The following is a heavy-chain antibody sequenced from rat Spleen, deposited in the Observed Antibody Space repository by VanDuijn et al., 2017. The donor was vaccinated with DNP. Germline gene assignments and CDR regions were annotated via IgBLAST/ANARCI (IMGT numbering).Heavy chain of an antibody. CDR2: ISYDGAS. Sequence: EVRLVESGGGLVQPGRSLKLSCAASGFTFSDYYLAWVRQAPTKGLEWVAYISYDGASYYRDSVKGRFTISRDIAKNTLYLQMNSLRSEDTATYFCAIYFYSGDNWFGYWGQGTLVTVSS. V-gene: IGHV5-20*01. CDR1: GFTFSDYY. J-gene: IGHJ3*01. CDR3: AIYFYSGDNWFGY. D-gene: IGHD1-1*01.